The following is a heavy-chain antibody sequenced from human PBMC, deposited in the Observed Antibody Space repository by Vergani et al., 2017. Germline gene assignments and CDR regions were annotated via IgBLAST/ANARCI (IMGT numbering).Heavy chain of an antibody. CDR1: GYTFTTYY. CDR3: ARDESGYNFDY. D-gene: IGHD3-3*01. Sequence: QVQLVQSGAEVKKPGASVKVSCKAFGYTFTTYYMHWVRPGPGQGLDCIGLINPSGGSTSYAQKCQGRVTMTRDTSTSTVYMELSSLRSEDTAVYYCARDESGYNFDYWGQGTLVTVSS. V-gene: IGHV1-46*01. J-gene: IGHJ4*02. CDR2: INPSGGST.